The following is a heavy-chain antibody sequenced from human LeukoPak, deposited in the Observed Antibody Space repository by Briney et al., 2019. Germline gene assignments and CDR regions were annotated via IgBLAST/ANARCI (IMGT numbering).Heavy chain of an antibody. J-gene: IGHJ6*03. V-gene: IGHV1-18*01. D-gene: IGHD3-10*01. CDR2: ISAYNGKT. CDR3: AREMVTMVRGVIARSTQYYHHYYMDV. Sequence: ASVKVSCKASGYTFTSHGINWARQAPGQGLEWMGWISAYNGKTNYAQKLQGRVTMTTDTSTSTAYMELRSLRSDDTAVYYCAREMVTMVRGVIARSTQYYHHYYMDVWGKGTTVTISS. CDR1: GYTFTSHG.